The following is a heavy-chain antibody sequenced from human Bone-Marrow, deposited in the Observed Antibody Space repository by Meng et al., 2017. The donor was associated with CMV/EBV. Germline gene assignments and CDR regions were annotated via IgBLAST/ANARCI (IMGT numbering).Heavy chain of an antibody. J-gene: IGHJ3*02. D-gene: IGHD2-2*01. CDR1: GYTFTGYY. CDR2: INPNSGGT. CDR3: ARPYCSSTSCPPEDDAFVI. Sequence: ASVKVSCKASGYTFTGYYMHWVRQAPGQGLEWMGWINPNSGGTNYAQKFQGRVTMTRDTSISTAYMELSRLRSDDTAVYYCARPYCSSTSCPPEDDAFVIWGQGTRVT. V-gene: IGHV1-2*02.